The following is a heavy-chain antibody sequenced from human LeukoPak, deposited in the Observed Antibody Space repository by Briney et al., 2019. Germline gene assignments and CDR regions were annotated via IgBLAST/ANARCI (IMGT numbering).Heavy chain of an antibody. CDR2: ISSSSSYI. V-gene: IGHV3-21*01. CDR3: ARDADYYGSFDY. Sequence: GGSLRLSCAASGFTFSSYSMNWVRQAPGKGLEWVSSISSSSSYIYYADSVKGRFTISRDNAKNSLHLQMNSLRAEDTAVYYCARDADYYGSFDYWGQGTLVTVSS. J-gene: IGHJ4*02. D-gene: IGHD3-10*01. CDR1: GFTFSSYS.